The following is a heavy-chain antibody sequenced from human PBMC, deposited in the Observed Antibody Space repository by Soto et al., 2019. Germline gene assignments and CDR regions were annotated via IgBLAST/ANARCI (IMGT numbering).Heavy chain of an antibody. CDR3: ARHRGYDSLDY. CDR1: GGSISSSSYY. Sequence: SETLSLTCTVSGGSISSSSYYWGWIRQPPGKGLEWIGSIYYSGSTYYNPSLKSRVTISVDTSKNQFSLKLSSVTAADTAVYYCARHRGYDSLDYCGQGTQVAVSS. V-gene: IGHV4-39*01. CDR2: IYYSGST. J-gene: IGHJ4*02. D-gene: IGHD5-12*01.